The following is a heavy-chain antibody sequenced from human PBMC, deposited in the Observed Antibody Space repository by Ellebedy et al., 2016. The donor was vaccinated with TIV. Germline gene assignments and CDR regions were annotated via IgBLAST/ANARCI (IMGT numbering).Heavy chain of an antibody. CDR3: ARDQGFGESLGWFDP. V-gene: IGHV3-30*01. Sequence: GESLKISCAASGFTFSIYAIHWVRQAPGKGLEWVAVISYDGSNKYYADSVKGRFTISRDNSKNTLYLQMNSLRAEDTAVYYCARDQGFGESLGWFDPWGQGTLVTVSS. CDR1: GFTFSIYA. J-gene: IGHJ5*02. D-gene: IGHD3-10*01. CDR2: ISYDGSNK.